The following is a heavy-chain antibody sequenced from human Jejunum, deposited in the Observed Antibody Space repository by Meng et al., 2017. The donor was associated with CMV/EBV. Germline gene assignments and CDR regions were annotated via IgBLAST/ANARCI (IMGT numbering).Heavy chain of an antibody. CDR3: ARTSNSDY. CDR1: GYPLTNDP. CDR2: INTNNGNP. V-gene: IGHV7-4-1*02. D-gene: IGHD1-1*01. J-gene: IGHJ4*02. Sequence: KVSCKTSGYPLTNDPMNWVRQAPGQGLEWMGWINTNNGNPTYAQGFIGRFVFSLDTSVSTAYLQINSLKADDTAVYYCARTSNSDYWGQGTLVTVSS.